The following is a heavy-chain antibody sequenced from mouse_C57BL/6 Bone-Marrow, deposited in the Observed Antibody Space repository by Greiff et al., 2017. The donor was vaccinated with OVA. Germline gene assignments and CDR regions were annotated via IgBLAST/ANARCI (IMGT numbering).Heavy chain of an antibody. CDR3: ARDRGDITVVEDLYYFDY. D-gene: IGHD1-1*01. Sequence: EVQLQESGGGLVKPGGSLKLSCAASGFTFSSYAMSWVRQTPEKRLEWVATISDGGSYTYYPDNVKGRFTITRDNAKNNLYLQMSHLKSEDTAMYYCARDRGDITVVEDLYYFDYWGQGTTLTVSS. CDR1: GFTFSSYA. CDR2: ISDGGSYT. V-gene: IGHV5-4*01. J-gene: IGHJ2*01.